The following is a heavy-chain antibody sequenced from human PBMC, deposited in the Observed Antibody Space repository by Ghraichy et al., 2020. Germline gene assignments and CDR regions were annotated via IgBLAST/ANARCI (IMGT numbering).Heavy chain of an antibody. V-gene: IGHV3-53*04. Sequence: GGSLRLSCAASGFTVSSNYMSWVRQAPGKGLEWVSVIYSGGSTYYADSVKGRFTISRHNSKNTLYLQMNSLRAEDTAVYYCARDKREKALGYYYYMDVWGKGTTVTVSS. CDR1: GFTVSSNY. CDR2: IYSGGST. CDR3: ARDKREKALGYYYYMDV. D-gene: IGHD1-26*01. J-gene: IGHJ6*03.